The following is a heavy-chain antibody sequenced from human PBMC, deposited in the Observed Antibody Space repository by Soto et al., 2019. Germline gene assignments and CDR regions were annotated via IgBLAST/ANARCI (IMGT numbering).Heavy chain of an antibody. D-gene: IGHD3-22*01. CDR1: GYTFTNYA. J-gene: IGHJ4*02. CDR2: INAGNGNT. V-gene: IGHV1-3*01. Sequence: QVQLVQSGAEVKKPGASVKVSCKASGYTFTNYAMHWVRQAPGQRLEWMGWINAGNGNTKYSQQFQGRFTXTXNTSASTAYMELSSLRSEDTAVYYCARSSGYYYLEYWGQGTLVTVSS. CDR3: ARSSGYYYLEY.